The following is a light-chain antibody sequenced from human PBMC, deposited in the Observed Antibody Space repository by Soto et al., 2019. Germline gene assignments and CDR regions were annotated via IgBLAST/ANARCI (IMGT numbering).Light chain of an antibody. J-gene: IGLJ1*01. CDR2: VNSDGSH. V-gene: IGLV4-69*01. Sequence: QPVLTQSPSASASLGASVKVTCTLSSGHSRYAIAWHQQQPEEGPRYLMKVNSDGSHRKGDVIPDRFSGSSSGAERYLTISILQSEDEADYYCQTWGTGIQVFGTGTKVTVL. CDR3: QTWGTGIQV. CDR1: SGHSRYA.